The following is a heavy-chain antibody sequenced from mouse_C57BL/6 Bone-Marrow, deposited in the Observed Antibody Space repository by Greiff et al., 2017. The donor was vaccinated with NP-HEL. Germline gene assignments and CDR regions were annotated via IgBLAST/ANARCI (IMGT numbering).Heavy chain of an antibody. J-gene: IGHJ3*01. V-gene: IGHV5-6*02. D-gene: IGHD2-3*01. Sequence: EVMLVESGGDLVKPGGSLKLSCAASGFTFSSYGMSWVRQTPDKRLEWVATISSGGSYTYYPDRVKGRFTISRDNAKNTLYLQMSSLKSEDTAMYYCARHAHGYYGFAYWGQGTLVTVSA. CDR3: ARHAHGYYGFAY. CDR1: GFTFSSYG. CDR2: ISSGGSYT.